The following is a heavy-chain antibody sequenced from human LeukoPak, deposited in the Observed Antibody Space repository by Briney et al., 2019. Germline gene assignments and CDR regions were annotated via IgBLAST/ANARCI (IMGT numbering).Heavy chain of an antibody. J-gene: IGHJ4*02. CDR2: IYYSGST. CDR3: ARMAVAGSSFDY. CDR1: GGSISSSSYY. D-gene: IGHD6-19*01. Sequence: KTSETLSLTCTVSGGSISSSSYYWGWIRQPPGKGLEWIGSIYYSGSTYYNPSLKSRVTISVDTSKNQFSLKLSSVTAADTAVYYCARMAVAGSSFDYWGQGTLVTVSS. V-gene: IGHV4-39*01.